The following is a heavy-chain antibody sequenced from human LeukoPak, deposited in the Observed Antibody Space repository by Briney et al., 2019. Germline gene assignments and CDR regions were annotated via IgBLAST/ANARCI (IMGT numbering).Heavy chain of an antibody. CDR2: ITSSSSYK. J-gene: IGHJ6*03. V-gene: IGHV3-21*01. CDR1: GFTFSNYN. Sequence: PGGSLRLSCAAPGFTFSNYNMNWVRQAPGKGLEWISSITSSSSYKFYADSVKGRFTISRDNAKNSLHLQMNSLRAEDTAVYYCARDPYSGAYYEGYYYYYMDVWGKGTTVTVSS. D-gene: IGHD1-26*01. CDR3: ARDPYSGAYYEGYYYYYMDV.